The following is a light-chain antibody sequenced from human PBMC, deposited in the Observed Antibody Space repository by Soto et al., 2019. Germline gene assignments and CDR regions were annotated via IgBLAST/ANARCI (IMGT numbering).Light chain of an antibody. Sequence: DIQMTQSPSTLSGSVGDRVTITSRASQTISSWLAWYQQKPGKAPKLLIYKASTLKSGVPSRFSGSGSGTEFTLTISSLQPDDFATYYCQHYNSYSEVFGQGTKVDIK. CDR1: QTISSW. V-gene: IGKV1-5*03. CDR2: KAS. J-gene: IGKJ1*01. CDR3: QHYNSYSEV.